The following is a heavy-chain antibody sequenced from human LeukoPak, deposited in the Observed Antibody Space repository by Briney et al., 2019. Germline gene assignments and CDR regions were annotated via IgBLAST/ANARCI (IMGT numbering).Heavy chain of an antibody. CDR1: GGSISSSNW. CDR2: IYHSGST. Sequence: PSGTLSLTCAVSGGSISSSNWWSWVRQPPGKGLEWIGEIYHSGSTNYNPSLKSRVTISVDKSKNQFSLKLSSVTAADTAVYYCARGFYSGYDPYYYYYYMDVWGKGTTVTVSS. V-gene: IGHV4-4*02. D-gene: IGHD5-12*01. J-gene: IGHJ6*03. CDR3: ARGFYSGYDPYYYYYYMDV.